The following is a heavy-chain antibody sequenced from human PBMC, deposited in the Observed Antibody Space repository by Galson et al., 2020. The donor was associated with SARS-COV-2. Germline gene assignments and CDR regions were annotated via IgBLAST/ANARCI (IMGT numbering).Heavy chain of an antibody. CDR1: GGSFSGYY. CDR2: INHSGST. J-gene: IGHJ6*02. Sequence: SETLSLTCAVYGGSFSGYYWSWIRQPPGKGLEWIGEINHSGSTNYNPSLKSRVTISVDTSKNQFSLKLSSVTAADTAVYYCAASKPDYDFWSGYYSYGMDVWGQGTTVTVSS. V-gene: IGHV4-34*01. CDR3: AASKPDYDFWSGYYSYGMDV. D-gene: IGHD3-3*01.